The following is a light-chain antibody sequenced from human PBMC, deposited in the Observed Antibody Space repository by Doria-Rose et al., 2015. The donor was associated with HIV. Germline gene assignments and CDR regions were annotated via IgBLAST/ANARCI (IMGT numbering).Light chain of an antibody. J-gene: IGKJ3*01. CDR3: QQYYDTPS. Sequence: DIRVTQSPESLGMSLGERATLNCKSNQSPLYTSKNYLAWYQQKPGQPPKSLIYCASTRQSRVTARFSGSGSGTDFTLTISSLEAEDVAVYYCQQYYDTPSFGPGTTVDIK. CDR1: QSPLYTSKNY. V-gene: IGKV4-1*01. CDR2: CAS.